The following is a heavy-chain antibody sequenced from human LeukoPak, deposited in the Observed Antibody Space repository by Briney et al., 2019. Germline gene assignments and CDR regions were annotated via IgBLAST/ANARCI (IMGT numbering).Heavy chain of an antibody. V-gene: IGHV3-15*01. CDR3: TTRTPVAAPWDY. J-gene: IGHJ4*02. CDR1: GFTFSNAW. Sequence: PGGSLRLSCAASGFTFSNAWMSWVRQAPGKGLEWVGRIKSKTDGGTTDYAAPVKGRFTISRDDSKNTLYLQMNSLKTEDTAVYYCTTRTPVAAPWDYWGQGTLVTVSS. CDR2: IKSKTDGGTT. D-gene: IGHD6-19*01.